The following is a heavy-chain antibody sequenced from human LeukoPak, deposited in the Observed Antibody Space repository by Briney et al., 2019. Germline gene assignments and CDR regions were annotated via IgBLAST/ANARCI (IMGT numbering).Heavy chain of an antibody. J-gene: IGHJ4*02. CDR1: GFTFSDYY. CDR3: ASSRRDSSGYYQKDY. CDR2: ISSSGSTI. V-gene: IGHV3-11*01. Sequence: GGSLRLSCAASGFTFSDYYMSWIRQAPGKGLEWVSYISSSGSTIYYADSVKGRFTISRDNAKNSLYLQMNSLRAEDTAVYYCASSRRDSSGYYQKDYWGQGTLVTVSS. D-gene: IGHD3-22*01.